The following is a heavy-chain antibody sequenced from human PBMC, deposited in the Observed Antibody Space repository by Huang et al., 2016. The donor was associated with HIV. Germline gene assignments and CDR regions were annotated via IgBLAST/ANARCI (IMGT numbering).Heavy chain of an antibody. CDR3: ARVARGPNWYFDL. Sequence: QVLVQESGPGLAKPSETLSLTCTVSGGAISSHHWSWIRQAPGKGLEWIGTMFYSGSTKTNPSLKRRVTISVDTSKNQVSLRLASVTAADSAVYFCARVARGPNWYFDLWGRGTLVTVSS. V-gene: IGHV4-59*11. CDR1: GGAISSHH. CDR2: MFYSGST. J-gene: IGHJ2*01. D-gene: IGHD2-15*01.